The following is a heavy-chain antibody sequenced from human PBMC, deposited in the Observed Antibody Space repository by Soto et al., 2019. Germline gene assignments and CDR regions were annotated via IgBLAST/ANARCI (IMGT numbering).Heavy chain of an antibody. Sequence: EAQLLESGGGLVQPGESLTLSCVASHFAFNIGAMTWVRQAPGKGLEWVSSMRGRGSSIYYADSVKGGFTITRDKSKKTLYVQMNSLRAEDTAVYWCARDNWNGAYYGLHVWGQGTTVTVS. CDR1: HFAFNIGA. J-gene: IGHJ6*02. D-gene: IGHD1-20*01. CDR3: ARDNWNGAYYGLHV. V-gene: IGHV3-23*01. CDR2: MRGRGSSI.